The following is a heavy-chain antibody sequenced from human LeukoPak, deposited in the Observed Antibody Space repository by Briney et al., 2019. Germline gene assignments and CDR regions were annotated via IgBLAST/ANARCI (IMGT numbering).Heavy chain of an antibody. D-gene: IGHD6-19*01. J-gene: IGHJ4*02. Sequence: GGSLRLSCAASGFTFSSYALSWVRQAPGRGLEWVSLISGSGLRTDYADSVKGRFTVSRDNSKNTLSLQMNSLKADDTAVYYCAKRVRIRVWFFDSGGEGTLVTVSS. CDR2: ISGSGLRT. V-gene: IGHV3-23*01. CDR3: AKRVRIRVWFFDS. CDR1: GFTFSSYA.